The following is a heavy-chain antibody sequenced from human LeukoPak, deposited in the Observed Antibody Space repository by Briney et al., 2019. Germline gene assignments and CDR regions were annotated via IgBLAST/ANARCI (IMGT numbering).Heavy chain of an antibody. CDR2: INTNTGNP. V-gene: IGHV7-4-1*01. D-gene: IGHD6-13*01. J-gene: IGHJ4*02. Sequence: GASVKVSCKASGYTFTSYAMNWVRQAPGQGLEWMGWINTNTGNPKYAQGLTGRVVFSLDTSISTAYLQICSLKAEDTAVYYCARCLTNRSSWSMDYWGQGTLVTVSS. CDR1: GYTFTSYA. CDR3: ARCLTNRSSWSMDY.